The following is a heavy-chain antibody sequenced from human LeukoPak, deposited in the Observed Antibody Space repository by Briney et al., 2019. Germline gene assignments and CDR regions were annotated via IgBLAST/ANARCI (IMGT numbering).Heavy chain of an antibody. V-gene: IGHV3-43*02. D-gene: IGHD3-9*01. CDR1: GFTFDDYA. CDR2: ISGDGGST. J-gene: IGHJ6*03. Sequence: GGSLRLSCAASGFTFDDYAMHWVRQAPGKGLEWVSLISGDGGSTYYADSVKGRFTISRDNSKNSLYLQMNSLRTEDTALYHCAKDGDILTGVFYYYYYMDVWGKGTTVTVSS. CDR3: AKDGDILTGVFYYYYYMDV.